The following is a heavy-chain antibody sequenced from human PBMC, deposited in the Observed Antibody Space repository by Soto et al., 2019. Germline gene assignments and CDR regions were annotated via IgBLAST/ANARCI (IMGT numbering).Heavy chain of an antibody. CDR1: GYTFTSYY. CDR3: ARDGQAIVVVVAATRCFDP. CDR2: INPSGGST. V-gene: IGHV1-46*03. Sequence: QVQLVQSGAEVKKPGASVKVSCKASGYTFTSYYMHWVRQAPGQGLEWMGIINPSGGSTSYAQKFQGRVTMTRDTSTSTVYMELSSLRSEDTAVYYCARDGQAIVVVVAATRCFDPWGQGTLVTVSS. D-gene: IGHD2-15*01. J-gene: IGHJ5*02.